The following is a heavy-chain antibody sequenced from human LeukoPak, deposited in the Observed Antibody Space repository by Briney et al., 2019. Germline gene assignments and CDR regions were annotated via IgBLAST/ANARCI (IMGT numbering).Heavy chain of an antibody. D-gene: IGHD2-21*02. CDR2: ISWNSGSI. CDR1: GFTFDDYA. Sequence: PGGSLRLSCAASGFTFDDYAMHWVRHAPGKGLEWVAGISWNSGSIVYADSVKGRFTISRDNAKNSLYLQMNSLRAEDTALYYCAKDRYIVVVTATFDYWGQGTLVTVSS. J-gene: IGHJ4*02. CDR3: AKDRYIVVVTATFDY. V-gene: IGHV3-9*01.